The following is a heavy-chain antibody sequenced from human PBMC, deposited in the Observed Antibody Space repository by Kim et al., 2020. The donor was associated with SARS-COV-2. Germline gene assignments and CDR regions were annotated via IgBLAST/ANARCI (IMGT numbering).Heavy chain of an antibody. D-gene: IGHD5-12*01. J-gene: IGHJ4*02. CDR3: TRGRLATSGY. V-gene: IGHV3-49*02. Sequence: TTEYAASVKGRFNISRDDSKSIAYLQMNSLKTEDTAVYYCTRGRLATSGYWGQGTLVTVSS. CDR2: TT.